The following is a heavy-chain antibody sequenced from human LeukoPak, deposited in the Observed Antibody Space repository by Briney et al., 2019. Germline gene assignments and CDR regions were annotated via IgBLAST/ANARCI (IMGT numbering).Heavy chain of an antibody. V-gene: IGHV4-59*02. CDR3: ARDGLGTTGPYYFDY. Sequence: PSETLSLTCTVANASVSRHYWNWIRQPPGKGLEWIGYVYNSGSTNYNPSLKSRLTISLDTSKNQFSLNLNSATAADSALYYCARDGLGTTGPYYFDYWGQGTLVTVSS. D-gene: IGHD1-14*01. CDR2: VYNSGST. CDR1: NASVSRHY. J-gene: IGHJ4*02.